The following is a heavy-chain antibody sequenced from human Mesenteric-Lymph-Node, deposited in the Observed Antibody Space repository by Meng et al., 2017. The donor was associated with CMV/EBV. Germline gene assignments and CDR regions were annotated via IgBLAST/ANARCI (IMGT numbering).Heavy chain of an antibody. V-gene: IGHV3-69-1*01. J-gene: IGHJ6*02. D-gene: IGHD1-1*01. CDR2: ISSSSTI. CDR3: ARGTTGTSFYFYGMDI. Sequence: GGSLRLSCAASGFTFSDYYMNWVRQAPGKGLEWVSSISSSSTIYYADSVKGRFTISRDNSKDTLYLQMNSLRADDAAVYFCARGTTGTSFYFYGMDIWGQGTTVTVSS. CDR1: GFTFSDYY.